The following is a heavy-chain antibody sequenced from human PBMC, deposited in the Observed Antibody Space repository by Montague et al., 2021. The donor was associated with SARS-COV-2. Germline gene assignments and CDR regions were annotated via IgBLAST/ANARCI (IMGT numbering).Heavy chain of an antibody. CDR2: IDDSGST. CDR3: ARRGRKLLPVATTIGGFDI. V-gene: IGHV4-39*02. J-gene: IGHJ3*02. CDR1: GGSISSSNYY. Sequence: SETLSLTCTVSGGSISSSNYYWDWIRQPPGKGLGWIGSIDDSGSTYYNPSPKSRVTISVDTSKNHFSLKLSSVTAADTAVYYCARRGRKLLPVATTIGGFDIWGQGTMVTVSS. D-gene: IGHD1-26*01.